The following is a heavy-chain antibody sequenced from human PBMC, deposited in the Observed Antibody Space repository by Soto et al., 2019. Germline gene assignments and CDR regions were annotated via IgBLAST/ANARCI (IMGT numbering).Heavy chain of an antibody. CDR2: INAGNGNT. CDR1: GYTFTDYA. Sequence: QVQLVQSEAVVKEPGASVKVSCKASGYTFTDYALQWVRQAPGQRLEWMGWINAGNGNTKYSQKFLGRVTFTRDTSARTAYMEMSSLTQEVTAVFYCAGARLAGNGYTGSWFEPWGQGVLVTFSS. D-gene: IGHD5-12*01. V-gene: IGHV1-3*01. J-gene: IGHJ5*02. CDR3: AGARLAGNGYTGSWFEP.